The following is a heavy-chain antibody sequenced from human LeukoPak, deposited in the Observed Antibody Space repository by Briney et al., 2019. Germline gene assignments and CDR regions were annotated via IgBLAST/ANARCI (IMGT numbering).Heavy chain of an antibody. CDR3: ATPKTNYYYYYYMDV. J-gene: IGHJ6*03. CDR2: INTNTGNP. Sequence: AASVKVSCKASGYTFTSYAMNWVRQAPGQGLEWMGWINTNTGNPTYAQGFTGRFVFSLDTSVSTAYLQISSLKAEDTAVYYCATPKTNYYYYYYMDVWGKGTTVTVSS. V-gene: IGHV7-4-1*02. CDR1: GYTFTSYA. D-gene: IGHD1-14*01.